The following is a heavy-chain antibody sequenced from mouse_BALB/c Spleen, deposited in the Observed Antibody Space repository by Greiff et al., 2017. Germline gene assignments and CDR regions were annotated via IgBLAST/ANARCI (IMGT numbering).Heavy chain of an antibody. Sequence: EVKLVESGGGLVQPKGSLKLSCAASGFTFNTYAMHWVCQAPGKGLEWVARIRSKSNNYATYYADSVKDRFTISRDDSQSMLYLQMNNLKTEDTAMYYCVRDLDWDEGYFDVWGAGTTVTVSS. V-gene: IGHV10-3*03. J-gene: IGHJ1*01. CDR3: VRDLDWDEGYFDV. D-gene: IGHD4-1*01. CDR2: IRSKSNNYAT. CDR1: GFTFNTYA.